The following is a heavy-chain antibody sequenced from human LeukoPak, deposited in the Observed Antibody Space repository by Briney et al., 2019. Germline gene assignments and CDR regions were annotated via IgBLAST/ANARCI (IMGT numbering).Heavy chain of an antibody. CDR2: IYYSGST. CDR3: ARPSSGYYYAFDI. J-gene: IGHJ3*02. CDR1: GGSISSGDYY. D-gene: IGHD3-22*01. V-gene: IGHV4-31*03. Sequence: SETLSLTCTVSGGSISSGDYYWGWIRQLPGKGLEWIGYIYYSGSTYYNPSLKSRVTISVDTSKNLFSLKLSSVTAADTAVYYCARPSSGYYYAFDIWGQGTMVTVSS.